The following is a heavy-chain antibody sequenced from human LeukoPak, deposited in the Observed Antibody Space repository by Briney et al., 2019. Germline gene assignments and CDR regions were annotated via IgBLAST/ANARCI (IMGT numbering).Heavy chain of an antibody. J-gene: IGHJ4*02. CDR3: ARVGGVAPKGPYDY. CDR1: GGSISSSNYY. Sequence: PSETLSLTCTVSGGSISSSNYYWGWIRQPPGKGLEWIGYIYYSGSTNYNPSLKSRVTISVDTSKNQFSLKLSSVTAADTAVYYCARVGGVAPKGPYDYWGQGTLVTVSS. CDR2: IYYSGST. V-gene: IGHV4-61*05. D-gene: IGHD3-16*01.